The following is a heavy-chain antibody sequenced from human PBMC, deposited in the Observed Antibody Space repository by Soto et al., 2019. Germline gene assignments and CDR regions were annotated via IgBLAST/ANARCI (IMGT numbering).Heavy chain of an antibody. D-gene: IGHD3-10*01. J-gene: IGHJ4*02. CDR1: NYAFSHYG. CDR3: ARDLDGSGSYYTDF. Sequence: QVPLVQSGAEVKRPGASVQVSCKASNYAFSHYGISWVRLAPGQGLEWMGWIGPYNAKTNYAQKLQGRVTMTTDTSTNTAYMELRSLRSDDTAVYYCARDLDGSGSYYTDFWGQGTLVTVSS. CDR2: IGPYNAKT. V-gene: IGHV1-18*01.